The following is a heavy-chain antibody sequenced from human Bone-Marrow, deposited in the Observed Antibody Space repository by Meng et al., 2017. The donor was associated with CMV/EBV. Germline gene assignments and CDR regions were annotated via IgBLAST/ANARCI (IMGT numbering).Heavy chain of an antibody. CDR2: IFYSGGA. V-gene: IGHV4-59*01. J-gene: IGHJ4*02. Sequence: SETLSLTCTVSGASIRGYYWSWFRQSPAKGLEWIGYIFYSGGATYNPSLQSRVTISIDTPKNQFFLQLNSVTAEETAIYYCARGEGYNLWWGQGTLVTGYS. D-gene: IGHD5-24*01. CDR1: GASIRGYY. CDR3: ARGEGYNLW.